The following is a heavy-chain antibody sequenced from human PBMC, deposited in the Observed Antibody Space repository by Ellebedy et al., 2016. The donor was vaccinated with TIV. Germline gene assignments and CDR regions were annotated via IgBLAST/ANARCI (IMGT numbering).Heavy chain of an antibody. CDR3: ARPAMQLDYGDYRV. J-gene: IGHJ4*02. V-gene: IGHV5-10-1*01. Sequence: GESLQISCKGSGYNFTNYWLNWVRQMPGKGLEWMGRIGPSDSYTNYSQSFQVHVTISADKSISTAYLHWSSLKASDTAMYYCARPAMQLDYGDYRVWGQGTLVTVSS. D-gene: IGHD4-17*01. CDR2: IGPSDSYT. CDR1: GYNFTNYW.